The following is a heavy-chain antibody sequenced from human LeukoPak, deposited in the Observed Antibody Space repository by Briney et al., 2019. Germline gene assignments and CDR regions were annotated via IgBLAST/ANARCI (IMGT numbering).Heavy chain of an antibody. Sequence: SETLSLPCAVYGGSFSGYYWSWIRQPPGKGLEWIGEINHSGSTNYNPSLKSRVTISVDTSKNQFSLKLSSVTAADTAVYYCAKRIAVARVGPWGQGTLVTVSS. CDR1: GGSFSGYY. V-gene: IGHV4-34*01. CDR3: AKRIAVARVGP. J-gene: IGHJ5*02. D-gene: IGHD6-19*01. CDR2: INHSGST.